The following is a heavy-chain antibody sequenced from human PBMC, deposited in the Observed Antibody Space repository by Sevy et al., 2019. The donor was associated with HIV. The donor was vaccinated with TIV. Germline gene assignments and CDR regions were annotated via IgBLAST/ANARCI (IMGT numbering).Heavy chain of an antibody. CDR2: INSDGSRT. CDR1: GFTFSSDW. CDR3: IRGTSGTFGY. D-gene: IGHD1-26*01. Sequence: GGSLRLSCVVSGFTFSSDWMHWVRQAPGKGLVWVSRINSDGSRTNYAGSVKGRFTISRDSAKNTLFLQMNSLRAEDTAVYYCIRGTSGTFGYWGQGTLVTVSS. J-gene: IGHJ4*02. V-gene: IGHV3-74*01.